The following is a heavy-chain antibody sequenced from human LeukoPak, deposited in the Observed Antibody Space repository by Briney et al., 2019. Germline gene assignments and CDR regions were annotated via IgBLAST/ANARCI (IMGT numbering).Heavy chain of an antibody. Sequence: SETLSLTCTVSGGSISSGDYYWSWIRQPPGKGLEWIGYIYYSGSTYYNPSLKSRVTISVDTSKNQFSLKLSSVTAADTAVYYCAREAGDCGGDCYFHAFDIWGQGTMVTVSS. CDR2: IYYSGST. CDR3: AREAGDCGGDCYFHAFDI. J-gene: IGHJ3*02. CDR1: GGSISSGDYY. D-gene: IGHD2-21*02. V-gene: IGHV4-30-4*01.